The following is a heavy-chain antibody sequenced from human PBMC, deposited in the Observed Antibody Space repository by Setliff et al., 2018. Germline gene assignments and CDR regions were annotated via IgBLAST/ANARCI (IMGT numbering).Heavy chain of an antibody. Sequence: ASVKVSCKASGYTFSNYGISWVRQAPGQGLEWMGWISXXXXXXXXXXXXXXXXXXTTXXXXSTAYMEVRSLRSDDTAVYYCARAPGTVVVPASRSAFDIWGQGTMVTVSS. J-gene: IGHJ3*02. D-gene: IGHD2-2*01. CDR2: ISXXXXXX. V-gene: IGHV1-18*01. CDR1: GYTFSNYG. CDR3: ARAPGTVVVPASRSAFDI.